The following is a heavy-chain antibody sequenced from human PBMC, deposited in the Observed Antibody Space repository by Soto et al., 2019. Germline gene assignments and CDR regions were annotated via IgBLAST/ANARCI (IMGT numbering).Heavy chain of an antibody. Sequence: QITLKESGPTLVKPTQTLTLTCTFSGFSLSTSGVGVGWIRQPPGKALEWLALIYWYDDKRYSPSLKSRLTITQDTSKNQVVLTMTNMDPVDTATYYCAHTDIVVVVAATVNWFDPWGQGTLVTVSS. CDR1: GFSLSTSGVG. CDR3: AHTDIVVVVAATVNWFDP. CDR2: IYWYDDK. D-gene: IGHD2-15*01. V-gene: IGHV2-5*01. J-gene: IGHJ5*02.